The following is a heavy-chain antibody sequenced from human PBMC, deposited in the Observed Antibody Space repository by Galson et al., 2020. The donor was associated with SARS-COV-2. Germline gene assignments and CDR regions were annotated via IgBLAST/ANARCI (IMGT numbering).Heavy chain of an antibody. CDR3: ARGISAETIDY. V-gene: IGHV3-21*06. CDR2: ISSSGNYI. J-gene: IGHJ4*02. D-gene: IGHD6-13*01. Sequence: GESLKISCAASGFNFNNYAMNWVRQAPGKGLEWVSSISSSGNYIYYADSVKGRFTISRDSAKSSLYLQMNSLRPEDTAIYYCARGISAETIDYWGQGTLVTVSS. CDR1: GFNFNNYA.